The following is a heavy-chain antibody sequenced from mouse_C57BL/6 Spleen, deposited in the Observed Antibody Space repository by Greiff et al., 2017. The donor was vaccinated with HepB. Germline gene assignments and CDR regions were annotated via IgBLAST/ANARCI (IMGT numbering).Heavy chain of an antibody. V-gene: IGHV2-2*01. Sequence: QVHVKQSGPGLVQPSQSLSITCTVSGFSLTSYGVHWVRQSPGKGLEWLGVIWSGGSTDYNAAFISRLSISKDNSKSQVFFKMNSLQADDTAIYYCARMMVTGFAYWGQGTLVTVSA. CDR1: GFSLTSYG. CDR2: IWSGGST. J-gene: IGHJ3*01. D-gene: IGHD2-3*01. CDR3: ARMMVTGFAY.